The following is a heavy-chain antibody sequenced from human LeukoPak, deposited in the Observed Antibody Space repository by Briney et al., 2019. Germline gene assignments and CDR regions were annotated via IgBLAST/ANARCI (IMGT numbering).Heavy chain of an antibody. CDR2: INPNSGGT. V-gene: IGHV1-2*02. Sequence: ASVKVSCKASGYTFTGYYMHWVRQAPGQGLEWMGCINPNSGGTNYAQKFQGRVTMTRDTSISTAYMELSRLRSDDTAVYYCARVVGCSGGSCYYDFDYWGQGTLVTVSS. CDR3: ARVVGCSGGSCYYDFDY. J-gene: IGHJ4*02. D-gene: IGHD2-15*01. CDR1: GYTFTGYY.